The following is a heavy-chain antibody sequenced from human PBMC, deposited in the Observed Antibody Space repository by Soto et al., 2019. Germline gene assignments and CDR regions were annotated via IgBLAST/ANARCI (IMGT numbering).Heavy chain of an antibody. V-gene: IGHV3-49*04. J-gene: IGHJ4*02. D-gene: IGHD3-22*01. CDR3: TRVDDSSGYLDY. CDR2: IRSKAYGGTT. Sequence: GGSLRLSCTASGFTFVDYAMSWVRQAPGKGLEWVGFIRSKAYGGTTEYAASVKGRFTISRDDSKSIAYLQMNSLKTEDTAVYYCTRVDDSSGYLDYWGQGTLVTVSS. CDR1: GFTFVDYA.